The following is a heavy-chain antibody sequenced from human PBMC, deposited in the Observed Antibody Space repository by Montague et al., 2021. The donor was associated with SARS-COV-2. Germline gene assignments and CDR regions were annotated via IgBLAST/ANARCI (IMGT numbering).Heavy chain of an antibody. CDR2: ISSSSSYI. CDR1: GFTFTSYS. J-gene: IGHJ4*02. D-gene: IGHD3-16*02. V-gene: IGHV3-21*01. CDR3: ARDLNDYVWGSYRYFDY. Sequence: SLRLSCAASGFTFTSYSMNWVRQAPGKGLEWVSSISSSSSYIYYADSVKGRSTISRDNAKNSLYLQMNSLRAEDTAVYYCARDLNDYVWGSYRYFDYWGQGTLVTVSS.